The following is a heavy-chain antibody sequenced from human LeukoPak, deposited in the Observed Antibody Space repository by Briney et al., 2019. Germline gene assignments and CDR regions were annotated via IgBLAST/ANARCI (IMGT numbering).Heavy chain of an antibody. V-gene: IGHV4-34*01. CDR3: ARDYYDSSGCNWFDP. Sequence: QASETLSLTCAVYGGSFSGYYWSWIRQPPGKGLEWIGDINHSGSTNYNPSLKSRVTISVDTSKNQFSLKLSSVTAADTAVYYCARDYYDSSGCNWFDPWGQGTLVTVSS. J-gene: IGHJ5*02. D-gene: IGHD3-22*01. CDR2: INHSGST. CDR1: GGSFSGYY.